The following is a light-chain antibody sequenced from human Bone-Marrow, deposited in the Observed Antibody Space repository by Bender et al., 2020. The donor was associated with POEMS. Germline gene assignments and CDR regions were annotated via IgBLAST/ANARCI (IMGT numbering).Light chain of an antibody. Sequence: QSALTQPASVSRSPGQSITISCTGTSSDVGSHNIVSWYQQHPGKAPKLMIYEVSKWPSGVSNRFSGSTSGNTASLTISGTQTMDEADYYCQSWGSNTAVFGGGTKLTVL. CDR3: QSWGSNTAV. J-gene: IGLJ2*01. CDR1: SSDVGSHNI. CDR2: EVS. V-gene: IGLV2-14*02.